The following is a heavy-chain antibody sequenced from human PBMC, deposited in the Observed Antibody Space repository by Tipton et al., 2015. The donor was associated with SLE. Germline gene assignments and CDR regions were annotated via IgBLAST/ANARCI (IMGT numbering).Heavy chain of an antibody. D-gene: IGHD6-13*01. CDR1: GGSISSSSNY. V-gene: IGHV4-39*07. J-gene: IGHJ4*02. CDR3: AREFREQQLPYYFDY. CDR2: IYYSGST. Sequence: TLSLTCTVSGGSISSSSNYWGWIRQPPGKGLEWIGSIYYSGSTYYNPSLMSRVTISVDTSKNQFSLNLSSLTAADTAVYYCAREFREQQLPYYFDYWGQGTLVTVSS.